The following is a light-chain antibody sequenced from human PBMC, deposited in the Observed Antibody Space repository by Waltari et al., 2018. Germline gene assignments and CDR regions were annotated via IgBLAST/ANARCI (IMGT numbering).Light chain of an antibody. CDR2: DAS. V-gene: IGKV3-11*01. CDR1: QSVSSY. Sequence: DIVLTQPPAPISLSPGDRATLSCRASQSVSSYLAWYQQKPGQAPRLLIYDASNRATGIPARFSGSGSGTDFTLTISSLEPEDFAVYYCQQRSNWPLTFGGGTKVEIK. J-gene: IGKJ4*01. CDR3: QQRSNWPLT.